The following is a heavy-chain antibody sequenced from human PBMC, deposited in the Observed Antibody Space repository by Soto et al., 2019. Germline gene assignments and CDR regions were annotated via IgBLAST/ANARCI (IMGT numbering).Heavy chain of an antibody. D-gene: IGHD2-15*01. CDR2: ISASGRST. Sequence: GGSLRLSCAASGLTFSTSAMSWVRQAPGKGLEWVSLISASGRSTDYADSVKGRFTISRDNSKSTVYLQMNSLRADDTAVYYCAKDPPSEKLQPDYGMDVWGQGTTVTVFS. CDR1: GLTFSTSA. V-gene: IGHV3-23*01. CDR3: AKDPPSEKLQPDYGMDV. J-gene: IGHJ6*02.